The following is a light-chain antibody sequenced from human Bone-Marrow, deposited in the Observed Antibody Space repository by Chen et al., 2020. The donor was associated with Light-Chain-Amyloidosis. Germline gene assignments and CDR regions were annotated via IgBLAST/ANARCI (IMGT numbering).Light chain of an antibody. CDR2: RDA. V-gene: IGLV3-25*03. CDR1: DLPTKY. J-gene: IGLJ2*01. CDR3: QSADSSGTYAVI. Sequence: YELTQPPSVSVSPGQTARITCSGDDLPTKYAYWYQQKPGQAPVLVIHRDAERPSGISERFSGSSSGTTATLTISGVQAEDEAEYHCQSADSSGTYAVIFGGGTKLTVL.